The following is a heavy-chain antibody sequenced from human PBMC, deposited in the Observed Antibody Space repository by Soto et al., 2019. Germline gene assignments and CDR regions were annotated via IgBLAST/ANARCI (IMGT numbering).Heavy chain of an antibody. Sequence: PSETLSLTCSVSGGSISSADYFWTWIRQSPGKGLEWMGYIFHSGTTYYNPSLKSRVTISVDTSKNQFSLKLSSVTAADTAVYYCARGKLSDYVWGSYRYHFDYWGQGTVVTAPQ. V-gene: IGHV4-30-4*01. J-gene: IGHJ4*02. CDR3: ARGKLSDYVWGSYRYHFDY. CDR1: GGSISSADYF. CDR2: IFHSGTT. D-gene: IGHD3-16*02.